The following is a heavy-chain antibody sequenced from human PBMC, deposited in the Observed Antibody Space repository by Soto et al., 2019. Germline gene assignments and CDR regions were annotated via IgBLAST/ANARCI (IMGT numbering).Heavy chain of an antibody. J-gene: IGHJ6*02. Sequence: PSETLSLTCAVYGGSFSGYYWSWIRQPPGKGLEWIGEINHSGSTNYNPSLKSRVTISVDTSKNQFSLKLSSVTAADTAVYYCARGVSSSGWYTPHGMDVWGQGTTVTVSS. V-gene: IGHV4-34*01. CDR2: INHSGST. CDR3: ARGVSSSGWYTPHGMDV. D-gene: IGHD6-19*01. CDR1: GGSFSGYY.